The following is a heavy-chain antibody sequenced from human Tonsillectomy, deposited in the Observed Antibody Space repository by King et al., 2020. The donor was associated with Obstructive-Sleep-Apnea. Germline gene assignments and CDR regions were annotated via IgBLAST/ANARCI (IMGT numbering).Heavy chain of an antibody. V-gene: IGHV3-30*18. CDR1: GFTFSNYG. CDR2: ISYDGSNK. D-gene: IGHD3-9*01. CDR3: VKAPYYDILTGYGGDYDYYGMDV. J-gene: IGHJ6*01. Sequence: VQLVESGGGVVQPGRSPRLSCAASGFTFSNYGMHWVRQAPGKGLEWVAIISYDGSNKYYADSVKGRFTISRDNSKNTLYLQMNSMRAEDTAVYYCVKAPYYDILTGYGGDYDYYGMDV.